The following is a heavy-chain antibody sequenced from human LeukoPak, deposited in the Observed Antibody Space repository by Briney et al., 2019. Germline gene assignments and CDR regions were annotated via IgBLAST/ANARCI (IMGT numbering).Heavy chain of an antibody. CDR1: GFTFSDYA. J-gene: IGHJ6*02. D-gene: IGHD3-10*01. Sequence: GGSLRLSCAASGFTFSDYAMHWIRQAPGKGLEWVSYVSSSSSYTNYADSVKGRFTISRDNAKNLLYLQMNSLRAEDTAVYYCARVYYYGSLGMDVWGQGTTVTVSS. CDR2: VSSSSSYT. V-gene: IGHV3-11*06. CDR3: ARVYYYGSLGMDV.